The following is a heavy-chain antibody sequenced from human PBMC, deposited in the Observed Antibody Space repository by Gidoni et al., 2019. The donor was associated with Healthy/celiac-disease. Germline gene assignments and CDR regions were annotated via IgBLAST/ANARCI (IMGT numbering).Heavy chain of an antibody. J-gene: IGHJ6*02. V-gene: IGHV3-30-3*01. CDR3: ARVEMATITLNYYYYYYGMDV. Sequence: QVQLVESGGGVVQPGRSLRLSGAASGFTFRSYALHWVRQAPGTGLEWLAVISYDGSNKYYADSVKGRFTISRDNSKNTLYLQMNSLRAEDTAVYYCARVEMATITLNYYYYYYGMDVWGQGTTVTVSS. CDR2: ISYDGSNK. D-gene: IGHD5-12*01. CDR1: GFTFRSYA.